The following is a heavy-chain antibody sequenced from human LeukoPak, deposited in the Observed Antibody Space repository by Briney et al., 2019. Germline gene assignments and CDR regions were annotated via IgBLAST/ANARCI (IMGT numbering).Heavy chain of an antibody. CDR1: GGSIRSSLYY. CDR3: ARLLWFGESPLFDY. D-gene: IGHD3-10*01. J-gene: IGHJ4*02. CDR2: IDYSGST. V-gene: IGHV4-39*01. Sequence: SETLSLTCTVSGGSIRSSLYYWAWIRQTPGKGLEWIGSIDYSGSTNYTPSLKSRATIFVDTSKNQFSLKLSSLTAADTAVYYCARLLWFGESPLFDYWGQGTLVTVSS.